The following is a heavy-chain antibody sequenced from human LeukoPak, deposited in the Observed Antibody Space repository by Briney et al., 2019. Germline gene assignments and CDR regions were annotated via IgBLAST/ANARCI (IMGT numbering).Heavy chain of an antibody. V-gene: IGHV3-11*04. CDR3: AREEDMS. Sequence: PGGSLRLSCAASGFTFRYAWMSWVRQAPGKGLDWVSYISTSDSLIYYVDSVKGRFTISRDNDKNSLYLQMNSLRAEDTAVYYCAREEDMSWGQGTLVTVSS. J-gene: IGHJ4*02. D-gene: IGHD2-15*01. CDR2: ISTSDSLI. CDR1: GFTFRYAW.